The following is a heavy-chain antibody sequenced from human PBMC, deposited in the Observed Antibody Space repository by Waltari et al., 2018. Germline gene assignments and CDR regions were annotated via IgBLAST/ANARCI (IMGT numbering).Heavy chain of an antibody. Sequence: EVQLLQSGAGVKKPGGTLKIACRTSGDNFIDYRIAWVRQMPGKGLEWMGNIYPSDSETTYGPSFQDQVSISLDTSINTAYLQWTSLKASDTAIYYCARRNFGSGRSYYFDSWGQGTAVTVSP. V-gene: IGHV5-51*03. D-gene: IGHD3-10*01. CDR1: GDNFIDYR. J-gene: IGHJ4*02. CDR3: ARRNFGSGRSYYFDS. CDR2: IYPSDSET.